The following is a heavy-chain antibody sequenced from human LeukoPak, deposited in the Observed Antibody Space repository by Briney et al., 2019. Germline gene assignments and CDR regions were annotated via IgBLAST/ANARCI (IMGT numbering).Heavy chain of an antibody. V-gene: IGHV4-39*01. D-gene: IGHD6-6*01. J-gene: IGHJ3*02. CDR1: GGSISSSSYY. CDR3: ARPGYSSSPDDAFDI. Sequence: SETLSLTCTVSGGSISSSSYYWGWIRQPPGKGLEWIGSIYYSGSTYYNPSLKSRVTISVDTSKNQFSLRLSSVTAADTAVYYCARPGYSSSPDDAFDIWGQGTMVTVSS. CDR2: IYYSGST.